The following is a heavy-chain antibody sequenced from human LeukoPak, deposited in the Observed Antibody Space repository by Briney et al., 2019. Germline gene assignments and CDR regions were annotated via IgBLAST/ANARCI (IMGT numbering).Heavy chain of an antibody. CDR1: GFTFSSYA. J-gene: IGHJ6*03. CDR3: AKHSSSAPYYYYYYMDV. CDR2: ISGSGGST. Sequence: PGGSLRLSCAASGFTFSSYAMSWVRQAPGKGLEWVSAISGSGGSTYYADSVKGRFTISRDNSKNTLYLQMNSLRAEDTAVYYCAKHSSSAPYYYYYYMDVWGKGTTVTVSS. V-gene: IGHV3-23*01. D-gene: IGHD6-6*01.